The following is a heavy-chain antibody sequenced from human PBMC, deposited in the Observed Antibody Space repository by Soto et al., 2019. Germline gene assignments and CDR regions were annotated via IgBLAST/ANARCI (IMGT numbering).Heavy chain of an antibody. CDR3: ARDRAPDVYFYYGMDV. V-gene: IGHV3-30-3*01. CDR2: MSMDGTQK. J-gene: IGHJ6*02. Sequence: ESGGGVVQPGGSLRLSCAASGFDFYNYSMHWVRQAPGKGLEWVAIMSMDGTQKYYTDSVKGPFTISRDNSKSMFFLQMTSLRPEDTAVYFCARDRAPDVYFYYGMDVWGQGTTVTVSS. CDR1: GFDFYNYS.